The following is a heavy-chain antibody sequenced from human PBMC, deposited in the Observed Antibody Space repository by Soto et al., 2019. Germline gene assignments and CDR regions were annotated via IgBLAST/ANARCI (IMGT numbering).Heavy chain of an antibody. CDR2: IYYSGST. D-gene: IGHD3-3*01. CDR3: ARRLEWLHNWFDP. V-gene: IGHV4-59*12. Sequence: SETLSLTCTVSGGSISSYYWSWIRQPPGKGLEWIGYIYYSGSTNYNPSLKSRATISVDTSKNQFSLKLSSVTAADTAVYYCARRLEWLHNWFDPWGQGTLVTVSS. CDR1: GGSISSYY. J-gene: IGHJ5*02.